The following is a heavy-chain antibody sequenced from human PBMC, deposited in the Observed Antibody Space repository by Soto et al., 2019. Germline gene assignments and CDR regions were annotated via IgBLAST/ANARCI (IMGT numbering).Heavy chain of an antibody. D-gene: IGHD4-17*01. V-gene: IGHV4-30-2*01. J-gene: IGHJ5*02. CDR1: GDSISSGGYS. Sequence: SETLSLTCAVSGDSISSGGYSWSWIRQLPGKGLEWIGYIYHSGSTYYNPSLKSRVTISVDRSKNQFSLKLSSVTAADTAVYYCARFYGDYYNWFDPWGQGTLVTVSS. CDR2: IYHSGST. CDR3: ARFYGDYYNWFDP.